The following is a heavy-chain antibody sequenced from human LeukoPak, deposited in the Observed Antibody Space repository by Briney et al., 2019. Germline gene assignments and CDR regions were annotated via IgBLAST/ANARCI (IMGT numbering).Heavy chain of an antibody. CDR1: GFTFSSYA. CDR2: ISYDGSSK. J-gene: IGHJ4*02. CDR3: ATSPRDGYNRFDY. V-gene: IGHV3-30-3*01. D-gene: IGHD5-24*01. Sequence: GGSLRLSCAASGFTFSSYAMHWVRQAPGKGLEWVAVISYDGSSKYYADSVKGRFTISRDNSKNTLYLQMNNLRAEDTAVYYCATSPRDGYNRFDYWGQGTLVTVSS.